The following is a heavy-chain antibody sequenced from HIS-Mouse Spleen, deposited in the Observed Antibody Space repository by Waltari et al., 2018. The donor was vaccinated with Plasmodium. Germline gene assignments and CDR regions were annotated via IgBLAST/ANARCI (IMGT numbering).Heavy chain of an antibody. CDR1: GFPFDDYA. CDR3: AKARGSSSAFDI. D-gene: IGHD6-6*01. CDR2: ISWNSGSI. V-gene: IGHV3-9*01. J-gene: IGHJ3*02. Sequence: EVQLVESGGGLVQPGRSLRLSCAASGFPFDDYAMNWVRQAPGKGLEWVSGISWNSGSIGYADSVKGRFTISRDNAKNSLYLQMNSLRAEDTALYYCAKARGSSSAFDIWGQGTMVTVSS.